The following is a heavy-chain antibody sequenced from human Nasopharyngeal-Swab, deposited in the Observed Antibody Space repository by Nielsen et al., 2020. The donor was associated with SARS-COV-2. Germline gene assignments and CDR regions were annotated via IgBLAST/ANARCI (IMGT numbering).Heavy chain of an antibody. CDR2: IKQDGSEK. CDR1: GFTSSSYW. J-gene: IGHJ4*02. Sequence: GESLKISCAASGFTSSSYWMSWVRQAPGKGLEWVANIKQDGSEKYYVDSVKGRFTISRDNAKNSLYLQMNSLRAEDTALYYCAKEWGSGSYGLGGYYFDYWGQGTLVTVSS. V-gene: IGHV3-7*03. CDR3: AKEWGSGSYGLGGYYFDY. D-gene: IGHD3-10*01.